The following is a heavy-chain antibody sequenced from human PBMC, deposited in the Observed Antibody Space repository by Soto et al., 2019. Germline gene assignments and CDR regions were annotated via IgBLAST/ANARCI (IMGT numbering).Heavy chain of an antibody. D-gene: IGHD3-22*01. CDR3: ARSSYDPNGNYYFDH. V-gene: IGHV5-51*01. CDR2: IYPSDSDT. CDR1: GYNFISYW. Sequence: PGESLKISCKGSGYNFISYWIAWVSQMPGKGLEWMGIIYPSDSDTEYSPSSQGQVTISADKSISTAFLQWSSLKASDTGIFYCARSSYDPNGNYYFDHWGQGTLVTVS. J-gene: IGHJ4*02.